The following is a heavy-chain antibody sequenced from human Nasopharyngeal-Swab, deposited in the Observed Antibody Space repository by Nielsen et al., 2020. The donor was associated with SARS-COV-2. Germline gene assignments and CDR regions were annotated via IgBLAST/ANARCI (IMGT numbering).Heavy chain of an antibody. Sequence: SETLSLTCTVSGGSISSGSYYWSWIRQPAGKGLEWIGYIYYSGSTNYNPSLKSRVTISVDTSKNQFSLKLSSVTAADTAVYYCARNLVGYYYDMVGASDIWGQGTMVTVSS. J-gene: IGHJ3*02. D-gene: IGHD3-22*01. CDR3: ARNLVGYYYDMVGASDI. CDR1: GGSISSGSYY. V-gene: IGHV4-61*10. CDR2: IYYSGST.